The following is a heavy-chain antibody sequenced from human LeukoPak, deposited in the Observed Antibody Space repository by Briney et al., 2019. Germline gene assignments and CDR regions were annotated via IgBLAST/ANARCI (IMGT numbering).Heavy chain of an antibody. CDR3: AKGYCGGDCYTKYYYYMDV. Sequence: GGSLRLSCAASGFTFSSYGMHWVRQAPGKGLEWVAFIRYDGSNKYYADSVKGRFTISRDNSKNTLYLQMSSLRAEDTAVYYCAKGYCGGDCYTKYYYYMDVWGKGTTVTISS. CDR2: IRYDGSNK. V-gene: IGHV3-30*02. D-gene: IGHD2-21*02. CDR1: GFTFSSYG. J-gene: IGHJ6*03.